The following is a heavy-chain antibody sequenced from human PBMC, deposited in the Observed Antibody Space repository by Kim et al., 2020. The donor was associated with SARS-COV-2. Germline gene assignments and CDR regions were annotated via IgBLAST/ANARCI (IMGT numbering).Heavy chain of an antibody. J-gene: IGHJ4*02. Sequence: EESGKGRFTISRDNAQNTLYLQMNRLRAEDTAVYYCADLGADYYDSSPLGYWGQGTLVTVSS. CDR3: ADLGADYYDSSPLGY. D-gene: IGHD3-22*01. V-gene: IGHV3-74*01.